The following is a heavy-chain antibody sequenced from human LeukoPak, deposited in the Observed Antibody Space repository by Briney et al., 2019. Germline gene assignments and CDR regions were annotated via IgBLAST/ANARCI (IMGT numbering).Heavy chain of an antibody. CDR3: ARPGYCSSTSCYVLGI. V-gene: IGHV4-30-2*01. J-gene: IGHJ3*02. CDR1: GGSISSGGYS. D-gene: IGHD2-2*03. CDR2: IYHSGST. Sequence: PSETLSLTCAASGGSISSGGYSWSWIRQPPGKGLEWIGYIYHSGSTYYNPSLKSRVTISVDRSKNQFSLKLSSVTAADTAVYYCARPGYCSSTSCYVLGIWGQGTMVTVSS.